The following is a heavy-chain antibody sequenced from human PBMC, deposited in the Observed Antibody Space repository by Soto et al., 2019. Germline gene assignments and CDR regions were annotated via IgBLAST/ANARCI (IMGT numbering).Heavy chain of an antibody. Sequence: LRLSCVGSGFTFSSFEMNWVRQTPGKGLEWLSYIGRSGETIYYADSVKGRFTISRDNAKSSLFLQMTGLRDEDTGIYYCARDSRGGAARRPTFYYWGRGTLVTVSS. J-gene: IGHJ4*02. CDR1: GFTFSSFE. V-gene: IGHV3-48*03. D-gene: IGHD6-6*01. CDR2: IGRSGETI. CDR3: ARDSRGGAARRPTFYY.